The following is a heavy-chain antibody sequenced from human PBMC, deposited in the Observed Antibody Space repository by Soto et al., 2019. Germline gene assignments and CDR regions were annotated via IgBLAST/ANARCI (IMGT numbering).Heavy chain of an antibody. CDR1: GFTFSCYW. D-gene: IGHD3-22*01. J-gene: IGHJ3*02. Sequence: GGSLRLSCAASGFTFSCYWMSWVRQAPGKGLEWVANIKQDGSEKYYVDSVKGRFTISRDNAKNSLYLQMNSLRAEDTAVYYCARRPSYYDSSGYSLNDAFDIWGQGTMVTVSS. CDR3: ARRPSYYDSSGYSLNDAFDI. CDR2: IKQDGSEK. V-gene: IGHV3-7*01.